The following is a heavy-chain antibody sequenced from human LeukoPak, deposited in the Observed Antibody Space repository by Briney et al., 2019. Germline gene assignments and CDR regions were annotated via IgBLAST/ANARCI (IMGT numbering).Heavy chain of an antibody. CDR3: ARGVRKAAASFDY. CDR2: IIPIFGTP. Sequence: SVKVSCKASGGTFSTYAISWVRQAPGQGLEWMGGIIPIFGTPNYAQKFQGRVTITAAESTNTAYMELSNLRSEDTAVYYCARGVRKAAASFDYWGQGTLVTVSS. CDR1: GGTFSTYA. J-gene: IGHJ4*02. V-gene: IGHV1-69*13. D-gene: IGHD2-2*01.